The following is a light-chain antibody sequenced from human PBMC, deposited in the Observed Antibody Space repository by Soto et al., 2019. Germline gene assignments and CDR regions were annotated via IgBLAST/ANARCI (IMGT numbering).Light chain of an antibody. CDR2: GAS. J-gene: IGKJ1*01. CDR1: QSVSNNY. Sequence: EIVLTQSPGTRSLSPGERAALSGRASQSVSNNYLAWYQQNPGQAPRLLIYGASNRATGIPDRFSGSGPGTDFTLTIRRLEPEAFAVYYCPQYGSSGTFGQGTKVDIK. CDR3: PQYGSSGT. V-gene: IGKV3-20*01.